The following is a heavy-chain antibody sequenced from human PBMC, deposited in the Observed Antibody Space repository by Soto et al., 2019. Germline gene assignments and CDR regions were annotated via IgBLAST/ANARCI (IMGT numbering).Heavy chain of an antibody. CDR1: GGTFSSYA. CDR3: ARDPDYYDSSGYYFDY. D-gene: IGHD3-22*01. J-gene: IGHJ4*02. CDR2: IIPIFGTA. V-gene: IGHV1-69*13. Sequence: ASVKVSCKASGGTFSSYAISWVRQAPGQGLEWMGGIIPIFGTANYAQKFQGRVTITADESTSTAYMELSSLRSEDTAVYYCARDPDYYDSSGYYFDYWGQGTLVTVYS.